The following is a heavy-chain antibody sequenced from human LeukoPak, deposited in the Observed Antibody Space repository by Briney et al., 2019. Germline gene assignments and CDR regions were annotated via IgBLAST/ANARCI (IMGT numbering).Heavy chain of an antibody. V-gene: IGHV4-59*01. CDR3: PRGFRSSFSDQ. J-gene: IGHJ4*02. D-gene: IGHD1-26*01. Sequence: SETLSLTCTVSGGSITYFYWNWLRQSPEKGLEWIGYMSNTGSTNYNPSLKSRVAIYVDTSNHQFSLNPSSVTAADTALYYCPRGFRSSFSDQWGQGTLVTVSS. CDR1: GGSITYFY. CDR2: MSNTGST.